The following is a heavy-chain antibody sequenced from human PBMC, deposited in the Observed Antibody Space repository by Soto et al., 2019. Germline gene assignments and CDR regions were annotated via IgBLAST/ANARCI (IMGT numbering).Heavy chain of an antibody. CDR1: GDSISSNNYY. CDR3: ARQESGYARSHDY. CDR2: INYSGST. D-gene: IGHD5-12*01. V-gene: IGHV4-61*01. J-gene: IGHJ4*02. Sequence: SETLSLTCTVSGDSISSNNYYWSWIRQPPGKGLEWIAYINYSGSTNYNPSLKSRVTISVDTSKNQLSLKLNSVTAADTAVYYCARQESGYARSHDYWGQGILVTVS.